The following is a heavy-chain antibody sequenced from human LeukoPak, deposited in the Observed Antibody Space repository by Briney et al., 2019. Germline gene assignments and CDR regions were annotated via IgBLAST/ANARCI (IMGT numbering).Heavy chain of an antibody. CDR1: GFTFSSYS. V-gene: IGHV3-48*01. CDR2: ISSSSSTI. Sequence: PGGSLRLSCAASGFTFSSYSMNWVRQAPGKGLEWVSYISSSSSTIYYADSVKGRFTISRDNAKNSLYLQMNSLRAEDTAVYYCARDAHYYYYMDVWGKGTTVTVSS. J-gene: IGHJ6*03. CDR3: ARDAHYYYYMDV.